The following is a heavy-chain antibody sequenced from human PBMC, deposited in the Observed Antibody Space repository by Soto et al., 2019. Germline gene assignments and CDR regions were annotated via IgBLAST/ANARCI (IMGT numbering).Heavy chain of an antibody. J-gene: IGHJ5*02. D-gene: IGHD3-22*01. V-gene: IGHV1-69*13. Sequence: SVKVSCKASGGTFSSYAISWVRQAPGQGLEWMGGIIPIFGTANYAQKFQGRVTITADESTSTAYMELSSLRSEDTAVYYCARAPHYYDSSGYHPPNNWFDPWGQGTLVTVSS. CDR3: ARAPHYYDSSGYHPPNNWFDP. CDR1: GGTFSSYA. CDR2: IIPIFGTA.